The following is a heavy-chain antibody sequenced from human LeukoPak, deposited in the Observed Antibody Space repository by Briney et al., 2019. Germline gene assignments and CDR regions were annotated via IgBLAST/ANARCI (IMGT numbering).Heavy chain of an antibody. V-gene: IGHV4-59*01. D-gene: IGHD3-16*01. J-gene: IGHJ4*02. CDR1: GGSISSYY. CDR2: IYYSGST. Sequence: PSETLSLTCTVSGGSISSYYWSWIRQPPGKGLEWIGYIYYSGSTNYNPSLKSRVTISVDTSKNQFSLELSSVTAADTAVYYCATWGSITTARFDYWGQGTLVTVSS. CDR3: ATWGSITTARFDY.